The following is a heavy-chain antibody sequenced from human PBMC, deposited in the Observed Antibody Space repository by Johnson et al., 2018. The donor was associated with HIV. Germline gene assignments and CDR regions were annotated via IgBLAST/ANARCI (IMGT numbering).Heavy chain of an antibody. CDR3: ARDHLSSRGAFDI. D-gene: IGHD6-13*01. CDR2: ISGGTT. Sequence: VQLVESGGGLVQPGGSRRLSCAASGFTFDDYTMHWVRQAPGKGLEWVTSISGGTTYYADSVQGRFTISRDNAKNSLYLQMNSLRAEDTALYYCARDHLSSRGAFDIWGQGTMVTVSS. CDR1: GFTFDDYT. J-gene: IGHJ3*02. V-gene: IGHV3-69-1*01.